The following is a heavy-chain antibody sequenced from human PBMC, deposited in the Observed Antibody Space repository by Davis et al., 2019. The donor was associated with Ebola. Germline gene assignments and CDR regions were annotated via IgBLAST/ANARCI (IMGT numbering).Heavy chain of an antibody. Sequence: MPSETLSLTCSVSGGSITTYCWSWIRQAPGKGLEWFGCVFYSGSTNYNPSLKSRVTMSVDTSKNQFSLKLSSVTAADTAVYFCARTDRVCNGGRCYSVNDFDYWGQGTLVTVSS. J-gene: IGHJ4*02. CDR1: GGSITTYC. D-gene: IGHD2-15*01. CDR2: VFYSGST. CDR3: ARTDRVCNGGRCYSVNDFDY. V-gene: IGHV4-59*01.